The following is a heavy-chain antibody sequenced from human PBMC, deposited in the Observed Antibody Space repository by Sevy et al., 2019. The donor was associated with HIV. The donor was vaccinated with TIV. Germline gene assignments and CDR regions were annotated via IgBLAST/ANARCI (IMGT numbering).Heavy chain of an antibody. D-gene: IGHD2-2*01. V-gene: IGHV4-34*01. CDR3: ARAPPVVVVPGAPSWFDP. J-gene: IGHJ5*02. Sequence: SETLSLTCAVYGGSFSGYYWNWIRQSPGKGLEWIGEINHSGSTHYNPSLKSRVTISVDTSKNQSPLRLNSVTAADTAVYYCARAPPVVVVPGAPSWFDPWGQGTLVTVSS. CDR1: GGSFSGYY. CDR2: INHSGST.